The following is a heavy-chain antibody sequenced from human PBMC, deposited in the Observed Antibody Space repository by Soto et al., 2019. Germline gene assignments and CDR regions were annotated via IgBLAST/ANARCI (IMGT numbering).Heavy chain of an antibody. J-gene: IGHJ5*02. V-gene: IGHV1-18*01. CDR3: AIDLGYCSGGSCSTCFDP. CDR1: GCTLTGYG. D-gene: IGHD2-15*01. CDR2: ISAYNGNT. Sequence: ASVTVSCTGAGCTLTGYGVSWGSRKHGQGLEWMGWISAYNGNTNYAQKLQGRVTMTTVTSTSTAYMELRSLRSDDTTVYYCAIDLGYCSGGSCSTCFDPWRQGTPVT.